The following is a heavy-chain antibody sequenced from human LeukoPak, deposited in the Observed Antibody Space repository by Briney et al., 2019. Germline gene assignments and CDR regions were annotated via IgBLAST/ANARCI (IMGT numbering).Heavy chain of an antibody. Sequence: SSDTLSLTCAVYGGSFSGYYWSWIRQPPGKGLEWIGEINHSGSTNYSPSRKGRVTISVDTSKNQFSLTLSSVTAADTAVYYCARGRCGSWPPYCSGGSHRTKDNWFDPWGQGTLVSVSS. D-gene: IGHD2-15*01. J-gene: IGHJ5*02. V-gene: IGHV4-34*01. CDR3: ARGRCGSWPPYCSGGSHRTKDNWFDP. CDR2: INHSGST. CDR1: GGSFSGYY.